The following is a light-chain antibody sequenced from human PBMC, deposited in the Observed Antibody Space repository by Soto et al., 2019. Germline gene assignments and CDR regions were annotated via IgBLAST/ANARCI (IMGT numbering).Light chain of an antibody. Sequence: QSALTQPASVSGSPVQSITISCTGTSSDVGGYNYVSWYQHHAGKAPRLMIYASSNRPSGVSHRFSGSRSGNTASLTISGLQAEDEADYYCSSYTSGTTLYVFGTGTKLTVL. J-gene: IGLJ1*01. V-gene: IGLV2-14*01. CDR3: SSYTSGTTLYV. CDR1: SSDVGGYNY. CDR2: ASS.